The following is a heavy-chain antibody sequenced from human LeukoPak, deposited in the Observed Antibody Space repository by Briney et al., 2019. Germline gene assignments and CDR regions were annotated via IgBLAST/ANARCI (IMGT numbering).Heavy chain of an antibody. D-gene: IGHD6-6*01. V-gene: IGHV7-4-1*02. CDR2: INTNTGNP. J-gene: IGHJ5*02. CDR3: ARSRSSLIAARPGVWFDP. CDR1: GYTFTSYA. Sequence: ASVKVSCKASGYTFTSYAMNWVRQAPGQGLEWMGWINTNTGNPTYAQGFTGRFVFSLDTSVSTAYLQISSLKAEDTAVYYCARSRSSLIAARPGVWFDPWGQGTLVTVSS.